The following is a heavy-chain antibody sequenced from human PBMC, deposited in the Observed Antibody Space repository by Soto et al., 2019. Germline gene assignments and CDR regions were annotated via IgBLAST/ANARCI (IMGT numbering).Heavy chain of an antibody. CDR1: GFSFSNYG. J-gene: IGHJ3*01. V-gene: IGHV3-33*01. D-gene: IGHD1-7*01. CDR2: TWYDGSTT. Sequence: QVHLVESGGGVVQPGTSLRLSCAASGFSFSNYGMHWVRQAPGKGLEWVAVTWYDGSTTYYADSVRGRFTVSRDNPKNQLYLQMDSLRAEDKAVYFCVRDSEWELTNGFEVWGQGTTVIVSS. CDR3: VRDSEWELTNGFEV.